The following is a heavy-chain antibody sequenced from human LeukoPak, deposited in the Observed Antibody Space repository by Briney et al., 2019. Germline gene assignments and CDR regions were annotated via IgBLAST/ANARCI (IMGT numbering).Heavy chain of an antibody. CDR2: INPNSGGT. CDR1: GYTFTGYY. Sequence: ASVTVSCTASGYTFTGYYMHWVRQAPGQGLEWMGWINPNSGGTNYAQKFQGRVTMTRDTSISTAYMELSRLRSDDTAVYYCARDDSSSWFLSYYGMDVWGQGTTVTVSS. V-gene: IGHV1-2*02. J-gene: IGHJ6*02. CDR3: ARDDSSSWFLSYYGMDV. D-gene: IGHD6-13*01.